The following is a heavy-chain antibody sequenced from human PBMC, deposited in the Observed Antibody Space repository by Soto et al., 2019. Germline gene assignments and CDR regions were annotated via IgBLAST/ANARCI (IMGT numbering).Heavy chain of an antibody. Sequence: SETLSLTCTVSGGSISSSSYYWGWIRQPPGKGLEWIGSIYYSGSTYYNPSLKSRVTISVDTSKNQFSLKLSSVTAADTAVYYCARAEDFWSGYYTDYFDYWGQGTLVTVSS. CDR3: ARAEDFWSGYYTDYFDY. V-gene: IGHV4-39*01. J-gene: IGHJ4*02. D-gene: IGHD3-3*01. CDR2: IYYSGST. CDR1: GGSISSSSYY.